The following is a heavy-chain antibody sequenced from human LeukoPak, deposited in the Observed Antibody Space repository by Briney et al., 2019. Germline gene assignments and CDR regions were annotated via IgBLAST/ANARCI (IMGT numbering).Heavy chain of an antibody. V-gene: IGHV3-74*03. CDR3: ARGPLSSSWTGFDY. CDR1: GFIFNNYW. Sequence: WGSLRLSCAASGFIFNNYWMHWVRQAPGKGLVWVSRINSDGSRTTYADSVKGRFTISRDNAKNTLYLQMNSLRAEDTAVYYCARGPLSSSWTGFDYWGQGTLVTVSS. D-gene: IGHD6-13*01. CDR2: INSDGSRT. J-gene: IGHJ4*02.